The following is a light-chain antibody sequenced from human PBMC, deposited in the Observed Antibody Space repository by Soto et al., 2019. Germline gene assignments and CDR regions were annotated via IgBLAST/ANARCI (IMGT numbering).Light chain of an antibody. CDR2: AAS. Sequence: DIVLTQSPGTLSLSPGERATLSCRASATVNNNFLGWYQQKPGQAPRLLIFAASRRATGIPDRFSGSGSGTDFTLTVSRLEPDDFVVYYYQQYGSSPPYTFGQGTNLEIK. V-gene: IGKV3-20*01. CDR1: ATVNNNF. CDR3: QQYGSSPPYT. J-gene: IGKJ2*01.